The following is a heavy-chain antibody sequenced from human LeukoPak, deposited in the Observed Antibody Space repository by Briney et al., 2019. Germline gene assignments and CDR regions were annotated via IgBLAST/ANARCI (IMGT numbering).Heavy chain of an antibody. J-gene: IGHJ3*02. CDR3: AIDSSGYYYELSGYAFDI. CDR2: IHPSDFDT. D-gene: IGHD3-22*01. V-gene: IGHV5-51*01. CDR1: GYTFTSHW. Sequence: GESLKISCKGSGYTFTSHWIGWVRQMPGKGLEWMGIIHPSDFDTRYSPSFQGQVTISADKSISTAYLQWSSLKASDTAMYYCAIDSSGYYYELSGYAFDIWGQGTMVTVSS.